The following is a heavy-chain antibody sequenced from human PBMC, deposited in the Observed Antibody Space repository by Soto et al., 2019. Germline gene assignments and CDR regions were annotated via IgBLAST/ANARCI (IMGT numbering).Heavy chain of an antibody. V-gene: IGHV3-33*01. CDR1: GFTFSNYG. CDR2: ILNDGSNR. CDR3: ARDDEYSGNGMDV. J-gene: IGHJ6*02. Sequence: QVQLVESGGGVVQPGRSLRLSCAASGFTFSNYGMHWVRQAPGKGLEWVAVILNDGSNRYHADSVKDRFTISRDNSKNMLYLQMTSLRAEDTAVYYCARDDEYSGNGMDVWGQGTRVTV. D-gene: IGHD3-10*01.